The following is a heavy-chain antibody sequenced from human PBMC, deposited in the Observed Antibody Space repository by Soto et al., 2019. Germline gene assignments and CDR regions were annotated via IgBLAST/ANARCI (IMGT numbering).Heavy chain of an antibody. D-gene: IGHD1-26*01. CDR3: ARGRQWESRSNWFDP. J-gene: IGHJ5*02. CDR1: GFSISRGYY. Sequence: SETLSLTCAVSGFSISRGYYWGWIRQPPGKGLEWIGTIDLSGTTYYNPSLKGRVTISRDTSKNQFSLKVSSVTAADTAGYYCARGRQWESRSNWFDPWGQGTLVTVSS. CDR2: IDLSGTT. V-gene: IGHV4-38-2*01.